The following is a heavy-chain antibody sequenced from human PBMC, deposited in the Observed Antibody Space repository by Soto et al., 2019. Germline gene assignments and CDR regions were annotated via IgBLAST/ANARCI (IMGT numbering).Heavy chain of an antibody. V-gene: IGHV3-30-3*01. CDR2: ISYDGSQT. CDR1: GFTFSNYA. Sequence: QVQLVESGGGVVQPGRSLRLSCEASGFTFSNYAVHWVRQAPGKGLEWVAMISYDGSQTYYADSLKGRFTISRDNSKNTLSLQLNSLREEDTGIYYCAREKLADYFDYWGQGTLVTVS. J-gene: IGHJ4*02. CDR3: AREKLADYFDY. D-gene: IGHD6-6*01.